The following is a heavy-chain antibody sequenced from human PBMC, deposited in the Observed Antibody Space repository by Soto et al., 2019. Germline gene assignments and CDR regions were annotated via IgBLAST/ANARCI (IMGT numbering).Heavy chain of an antibody. V-gene: IGHV3-30*18. CDR1: GFTFSSYG. Sequence: QVQLVESGGGVVQPGRSLRLSCVASGFTFSSYGMHWVRQAPGKGLEWVAIISYDGSNTDYADSVKGRFTSSRDNSKNTLYLQMTSLRAEDTSVYYCAKEGGLSGRYYISSSYKFDYWGQGTLVTVSS. J-gene: IGHJ4*02. CDR2: ISYDGSNT. CDR3: AKEGGLSGRYYISSSYKFDY. D-gene: IGHD1-26*01.